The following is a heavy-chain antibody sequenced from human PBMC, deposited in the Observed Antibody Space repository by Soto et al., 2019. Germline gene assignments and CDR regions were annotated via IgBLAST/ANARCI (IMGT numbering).Heavy chain of an antibody. D-gene: IGHD3-22*01. V-gene: IGHV1-69*01. CDR2: IIPIFGTA. Sequence: SVKFSCNASGGTFSSYAISWVRQAPGQGLEWMGGIIPIFGTANYAQKFQGRVTITADESTSTAYMELSSLRSEDTAVYYCARAYYDSSAAPFFDYWGLGTLVTVSS. CDR3: ARAYYDSSAAPFFDY. CDR1: GGTFSSYA. J-gene: IGHJ4*02.